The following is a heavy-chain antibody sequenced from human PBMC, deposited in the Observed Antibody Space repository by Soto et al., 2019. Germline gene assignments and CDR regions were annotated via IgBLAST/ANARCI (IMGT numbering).Heavy chain of an antibody. D-gene: IGHD3-10*01. CDR3: ARKFAPEFFDS. Sequence: GESLKISCKGSGYTFSTYWIAWVRQMPGEGLEWMGIVYPGDSDTKYSPAFQGQVTISADKSINTAYLQWSSLKASDTAMYYCARKFAPEFFDSWGQGTLVTVSS. V-gene: IGHV5-51*01. CDR1: GYTFSTYW. J-gene: IGHJ4*02. CDR2: VYPGDSDT.